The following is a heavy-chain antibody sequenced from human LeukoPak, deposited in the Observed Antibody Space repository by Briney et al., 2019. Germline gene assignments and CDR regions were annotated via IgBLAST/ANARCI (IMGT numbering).Heavy chain of an antibody. CDR2: FDFEAGET. J-gene: IGHJ5*02. CDR3: AAVLYSSNLAWFDP. V-gene: IGHV1-24*01. CDR1: GYTVPELS. Sequence: ASVRVSCKVSGYTVPELSMNWVRQAPGKGLEWMGGFDFEAGETIYAQKFQGRFTMTEDSSVNIAYMELNSLISEDTAVYYCAAVLYSSNLAWFDPWGQETLVTVSS. D-gene: IGHD6-13*01.